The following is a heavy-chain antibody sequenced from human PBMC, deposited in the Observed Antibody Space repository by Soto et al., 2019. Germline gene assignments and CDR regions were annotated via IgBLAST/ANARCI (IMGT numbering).Heavy chain of an antibody. CDR2: IKTNSDGGTV. V-gene: IGHV3-15*01. J-gene: IGHJ4*02. Sequence: EVHLVESGGGLVKAGGSLRLSCAASGFTFSNAWMSWVRQAPGKGLEWIGRIKTNSDGGTVDYASPVKGTFTISRDDSTSMLYLDLNSLKTEDTGVYFCATVYCATTSCYAPFDYWGKGTLVTVSS. CDR3: ATVYCATTSCYAPFDY. CDR1: GFTFSNAW. D-gene: IGHD2-2*01.